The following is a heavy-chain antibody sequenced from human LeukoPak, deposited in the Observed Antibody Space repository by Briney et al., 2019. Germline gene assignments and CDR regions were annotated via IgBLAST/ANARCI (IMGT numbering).Heavy chain of an antibody. D-gene: IGHD3-10*01. CDR3: ARDREVDYYGSGNDWFDP. Sequence: GASVKVSCKASGYTFTSYYMHWVRQAPGQGLEWMGIINPSGGSTSYAQKFQGRVTMTRDTSTSTVYMELSSLRSEDTAVYYCARDREVDYYGSGNDWFDPWGQGTLVTVSS. CDR2: INPSGGST. J-gene: IGHJ5*02. V-gene: IGHV1-46*01. CDR1: GYTFTSYY.